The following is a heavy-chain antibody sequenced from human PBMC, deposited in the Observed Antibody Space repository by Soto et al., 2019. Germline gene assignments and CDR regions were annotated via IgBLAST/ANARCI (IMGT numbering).Heavy chain of an antibody. CDR1: GGSVISGDYF. V-gene: IGHV4-61*03. Sequence: PSETLALSCTVSGGSVISGDYFFICRRQCPWRRLEWIAYIYYSGSTNYNPSLKGRAALSVDTSENHLSLTLNSVTSADTAVYFCARDRRDGYKRYFEFWGQGNQVTVSS. D-gene: IGHD5-12*01. J-gene: IGHJ4*02. CDR3: ARDRRDGYKRYFEF. CDR2: IYYSGST.